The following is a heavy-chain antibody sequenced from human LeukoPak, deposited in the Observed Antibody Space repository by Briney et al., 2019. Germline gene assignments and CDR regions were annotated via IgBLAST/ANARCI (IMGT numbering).Heavy chain of an antibody. V-gene: IGHV3-53*05. CDR2: IYRGGST. CDR3: AKDRGAAAGTSRYGMDV. J-gene: IGHJ6*02. CDR1: GFTVSSNY. Sequence: PGGSLRLSCAASGFTVSSNYMSWVRQAPGKGLEWVSVIYRGGSTKYADSVKGRFTISRENSKNTLYLQMNSLRAEDTAVYYCAKDRGAAAGTSRYGMDVWGQGTTVTVSS. D-gene: IGHD6-13*01.